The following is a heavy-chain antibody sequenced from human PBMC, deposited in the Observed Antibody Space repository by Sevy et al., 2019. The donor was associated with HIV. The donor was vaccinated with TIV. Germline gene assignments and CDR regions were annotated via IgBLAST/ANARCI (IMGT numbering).Heavy chain of an antibody. CDR1: GASITTNY. J-gene: IGHJ4*02. CDR3: ARAVFSTSGTYYFDY. D-gene: IGHD5-12*01. V-gene: IGHV4-4*07. Sequence: SETLSITCIVSGASITTNYWSWIRQPAGKGLELIGRIYNRGNTDYNTNYNPSLESRVSMSIDTSKNQFSLNLSSVTVADTAVYYCARAVFSTSGTYYFDYWGQGILVTVSS. CDR2: IYNRGNTDYNT.